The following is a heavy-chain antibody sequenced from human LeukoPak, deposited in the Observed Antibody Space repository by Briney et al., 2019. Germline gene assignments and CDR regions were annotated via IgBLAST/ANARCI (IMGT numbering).Heavy chain of an antibody. CDR3: ARDRGHYYDSSGRVDY. Sequence: GASVKVSCKASGYSFTSYYMHWVRQAPGQGLEWMGIINPSGGSTSYAQKFQGRVTMTRDTSTSTAYMELRSLRSDDTAVYYCARDRGHYYDSSGRVDYWGQGTLVTVSS. J-gene: IGHJ4*02. D-gene: IGHD3-22*01. CDR2: INPSGGST. CDR1: GYSFTSYY. V-gene: IGHV1-46*01.